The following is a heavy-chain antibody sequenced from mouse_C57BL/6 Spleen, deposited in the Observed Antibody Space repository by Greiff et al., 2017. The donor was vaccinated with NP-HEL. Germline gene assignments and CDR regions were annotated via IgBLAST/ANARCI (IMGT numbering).Heavy chain of an antibody. J-gene: IGHJ4*01. D-gene: IGHD2-3*01. CDR1: GYTFTGYW. CDR3: ARRRYDGYYGTYYAMDY. CDR2: ILPGSGST. V-gene: IGHV1-9*01. Sequence: VQLQQSGAELMKPGASVKLSCKATGYTFTGYWIEWVKQRPGHGLEWIGEILPGSGSTNYNEKFKGKATFTADTSSNTAYMQLSSLTTEDSAIYYCARRRYDGYYGTYYAMDYWGQGTSVTVSS.